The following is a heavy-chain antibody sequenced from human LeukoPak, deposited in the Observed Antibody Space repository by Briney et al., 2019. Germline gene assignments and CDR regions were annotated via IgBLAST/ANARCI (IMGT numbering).Heavy chain of an antibody. CDR3: ARDEGAWTAAGGMTTDYFDY. CDR2: IKQDGSEK. J-gene: IGHJ4*02. CDR1: GFTFSNAW. D-gene: IGHD6-13*01. V-gene: IGHV3-7*01. Sequence: GGSLRLSCAASGFTFSNAWMSWVRQAPGKGLEWVANIKQDGSEKYYVDSVKGRFTISRDNAKNSLYLQMNSLRAEDTAVYYCARDEGAWTAAGGMTTDYFDYWGQGTLVTVSS.